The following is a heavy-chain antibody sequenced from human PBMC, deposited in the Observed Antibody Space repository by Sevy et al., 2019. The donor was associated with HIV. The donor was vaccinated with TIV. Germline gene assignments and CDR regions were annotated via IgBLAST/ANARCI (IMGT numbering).Heavy chain of an antibody. V-gene: IGHV1-69*13. CDR1: GGTFSSYA. Sequence: ASVKVSCKASGGTFSSYAISWVRQAPGQGLEWMGGIIPIFGTANYAQKFQGRVTITADESTSTAYMELSSLRSEDTAVYYCATTRTGANHYYYYGMDVWGQWTTVTVSS. J-gene: IGHJ6*02. CDR2: IIPIFGTA. D-gene: IGHD7-27*01. CDR3: ATTRTGANHYYYYGMDV.